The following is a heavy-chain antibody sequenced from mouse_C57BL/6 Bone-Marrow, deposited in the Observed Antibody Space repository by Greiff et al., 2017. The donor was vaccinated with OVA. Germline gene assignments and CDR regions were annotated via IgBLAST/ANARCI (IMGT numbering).Heavy chain of an antibody. CDR3: ARLPSYYGSSPYYFVMDY. V-gene: IGHV1-64*01. D-gene: IGHD1-1*01. J-gene: IGHJ4*01. CDR1: GYTFTSYW. Sequence: QVQLQQPGAELVKPGASVKLSCKASGYTFTSYWMHWVKQRPGQGLEWIGMIHPNSGSTNYNEKFKSKATLTVDKSSSTAYMQLSSLTSEYSAVYYCARLPSYYGSSPYYFVMDYWGQGTSVTVSS. CDR2: IHPNSGST.